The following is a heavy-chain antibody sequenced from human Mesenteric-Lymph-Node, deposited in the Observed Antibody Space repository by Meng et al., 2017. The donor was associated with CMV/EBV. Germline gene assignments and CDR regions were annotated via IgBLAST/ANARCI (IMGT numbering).Heavy chain of an antibody. J-gene: IGHJ4*02. CDR1: GDSITSSY. D-gene: IGHD3-10*01. CDR2: ISYSGST. Sequence: GSLRLSCTVSGDSITSSYWSWIRQPPGNGLEWMGYISYSGSTNYNPSLKSRVTISVDTSKKQFSLKLTSVTAADTAVYYCARANGSGSFDYWGQGTLVTVSS. V-gene: IGHV4-59*01. CDR3: ARANGSGSFDY.